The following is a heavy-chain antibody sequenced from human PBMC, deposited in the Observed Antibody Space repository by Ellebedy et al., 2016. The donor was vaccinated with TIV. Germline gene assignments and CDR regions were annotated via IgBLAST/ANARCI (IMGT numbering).Heavy chain of an antibody. D-gene: IGHD3-3*01. CDR2: INSDGSST. CDR1: GFTFSSYW. Sequence: GESLKISCAASGFTFSSYWMHWVRQAPGKGLVWVSRINSDGSSTNYADSVKGRFTISRDNAKNTLYLQMNSLRAEDTAVYYCASTTIFGILSRPYYYAMDVWGQGTTVTVSS. CDR3: ASTTIFGILSRPYYYAMDV. J-gene: IGHJ6*02. V-gene: IGHV3-74*01.